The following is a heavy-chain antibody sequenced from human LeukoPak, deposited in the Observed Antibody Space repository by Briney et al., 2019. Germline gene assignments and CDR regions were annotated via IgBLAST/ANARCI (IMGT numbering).Heavy chain of an antibody. CDR2: MYHSGNT. CDR1: GGSISSSTYC. V-gene: IGHV4-39*07. Sequence: SETLSLTCTVSGGSISSSTYCWSWVRQPPGKGLEWIGCMYHSGNTYYNPSLKSRVTISVDRSKNQFSLKLSSVTAADTAVYYCARDGYNYGFDYWGQGTLVTVSS. D-gene: IGHD5-24*01. CDR3: ARDGYNYGFDY. J-gene: IGHJ4*02.